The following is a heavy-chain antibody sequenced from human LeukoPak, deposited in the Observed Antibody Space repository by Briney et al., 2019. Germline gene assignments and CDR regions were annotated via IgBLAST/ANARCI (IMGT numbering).Heavy chain of an antibody. V-gene: IGHV3-30*02. CDR3: AKDPTRYTAMVREYYFDY. J-gene: IGHJ4*02. CDR2: IRHDGSNK. CDR1: GFTFSSYG. Sequence: PGGSLRLSCAASGFTFSSYGMHWVRQAPGKGLEWVAFIRHDGSNKYYADSVKGRFTISRDNSKNTLYLQMNSLRAEDTAVYYCAKDPTRYTAMVREYYFDYWGQGTLVTVSS. D-gene: IGHD5-18*01.